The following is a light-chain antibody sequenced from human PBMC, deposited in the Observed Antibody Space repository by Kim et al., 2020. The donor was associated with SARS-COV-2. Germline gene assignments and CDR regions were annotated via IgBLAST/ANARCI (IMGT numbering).Light chain of an antibody. CDR1: TSDY. CDR3: SSYMTGSTLL. CDR2: DVN. V-gene: IGLV2-14*03. Sequence: QSALTQPASVSGSPGQSITISCTGTTSDYVSWYQQHPGKAPKLMIYDVNKRPSGVSNRFSGSKSGNTASLTISGLQAEDEADYYCSSYMTGSTLLLGGGTQLTVL. J-gene: IGLJ2*01.